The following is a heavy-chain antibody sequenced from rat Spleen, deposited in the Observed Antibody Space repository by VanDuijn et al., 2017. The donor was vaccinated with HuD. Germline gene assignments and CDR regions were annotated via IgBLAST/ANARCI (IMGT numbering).Heavy chain of an antibody. CDR3: ARRNYGNPVFDY. CDR2: ITNTGGST. J-gene: IGHJ2*01. CDR1: GFTFNNYW. V-gene: IGHV5-31*01. Sequence: EVQLVESGGGLAQPGRSLKLSCVASGFTFNNYWMTWIRQAPGKGLEWVASITNTGGSTYYPDSVKGRFTISRDNAKSTLYLTMNSLRYENTATYYWARRNYGNPVFDYWGQGVMVTVSS. D-gene: IGHD1-11*01.